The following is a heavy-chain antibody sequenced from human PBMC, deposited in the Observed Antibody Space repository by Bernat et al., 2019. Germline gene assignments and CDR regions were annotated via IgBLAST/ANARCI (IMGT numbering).Heavy chain of an antibody. CDR2: INQYESEK. CDR1: GFTFSSSW. Sequence: EVHLVESGGGLVQPGGSLRLSCAASGFTFSSSWMTWVRQAPGKGLEWVANINQYESEKYFVDSVKGRFTISRDNAKNSLYLQMNSLRAEDTAVYYCARDHQGRFDYWGQGTLVTVSS. CDR3: ARDHQGRFDY. V-gene: IGHV3-7*01. D-gene: IGHD2-15*01. J-gene: IGHJ4*02.